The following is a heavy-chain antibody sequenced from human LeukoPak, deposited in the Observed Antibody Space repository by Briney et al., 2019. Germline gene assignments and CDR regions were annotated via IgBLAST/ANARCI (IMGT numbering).Heavy chain of an antibody. D-gene: IGHD6-19*01. CDR1: GYTFTGYY. V-gene: IGHV1-2*02. CDR2: INPNSGGT. Sequence: ASVKVSCKASGYTFTGYYMHWVRQAPGQGLEWMGWINPNSGGTNYAQKFQGRVTMTRDTSISTAYMELSSLRSEDTAVYHCARGSVAGKGAPGDYWGQGTLVTVSS. J-gene: IGHJ4*02. CDR3: ARGSVAGKGAPGDY.